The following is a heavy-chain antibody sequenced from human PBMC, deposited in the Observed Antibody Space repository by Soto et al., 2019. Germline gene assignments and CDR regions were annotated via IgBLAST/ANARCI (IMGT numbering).Heavy chain of an antibody. V-gene: IGHV3-15*07. Sequence: GGSLRLSCAASGFTFSNAWMNWVRQAPGKGLEWVGRIKSKTDGGTTDYAAPVKGRFTISRDDSKNTLYLQMNSLKTEDTAVYYCTTDRFTRNWNYGGSGRNLYYYYYGMDVWGQGTTVTVSS. D-gene: IGHD1-7*01. CDR1: GFTFSNAW. CDR3: TTDRFTRNWNYGGSGRNLYYYYYGMDV. J-gene: IGHJ6*02. CDR2: IKSKTDGGTT.